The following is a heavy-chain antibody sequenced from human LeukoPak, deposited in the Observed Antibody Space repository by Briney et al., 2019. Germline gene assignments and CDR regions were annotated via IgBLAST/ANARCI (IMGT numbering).Heavy chain of an antibody. D-gene: IGHD2-15*01. J-gene: IGHJ5*02. V-gene: IGHV4-39*07. CDR1: GGSISSSSYY. CDR2: FYYSGST. Sequence: SETLSLTCTVSGGSISSSSYYWGWIRQPPGKGLEWIGSFYYSGSTYYNPSLKSRVTISVDKSKNQFSLKLRSVTAADTAVYYCARPLSLGYCSGGSCYGRGAWFDRWGQGTLVTVSS. CDR3: ARPLSLGYCSGGSCYGRGAWFDR.